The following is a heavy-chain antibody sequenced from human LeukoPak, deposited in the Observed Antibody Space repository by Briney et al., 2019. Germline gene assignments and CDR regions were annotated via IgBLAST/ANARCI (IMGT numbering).Heavy chain of an antibody. J-gene: IGHJ4*02. CDR3: LKDLTGSGDY. D-gene: IGHD3-10*01. CDR1: GFTFNNYA. Sequence: GGSLRLSCSASGFTFNNYAMHWVRQAPGKGLEYVSAITSNGGTTYYGDSVRGRFTISRDNSKNTVYLQMRSLRPEDTAVYYCLKDLTGSGDYWGQGTLVTVSS. CDR2: ITSNGGTT. V-gene: IGHV3-64D*06.